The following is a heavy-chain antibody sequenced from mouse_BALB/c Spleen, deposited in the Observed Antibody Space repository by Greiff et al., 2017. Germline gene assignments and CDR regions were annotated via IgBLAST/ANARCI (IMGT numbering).Heavy chain of an antibody. D-gene: IGHD4-1*01. CDR2: ISDGGSYT. CDR1: GFTFSDYY. Sequence: EVKVVESGGGLVKPGGSLKLSCAASGFTFSDYYMYWVRQTPEKRLEWVATISDGGSYTYYPDSVKGRFTISRDNAKNNLYLQMSSLKSEDTAMYYCATNWDVGSAMDYWGQGTSVTVSS. V-gene: IGHV5-4*02. CDR3: ATNWDVGSAMDY. J-gene: IGHJ4*01.